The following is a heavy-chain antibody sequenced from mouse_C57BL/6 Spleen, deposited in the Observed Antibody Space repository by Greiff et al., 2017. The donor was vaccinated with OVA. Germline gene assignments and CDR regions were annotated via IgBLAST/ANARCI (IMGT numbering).Heavy chain of an antibody. CDR2: IYPSDSET. Sequence: QVQLQQPGAELVRPGSSVKLSCKASGYTFTSYWMDWVKQRPGQGLEWIGNIYPSDSETHYNHKFKDKATLTVDKSSSTAYMQLSSLTSEDAAVYYCARRDYGNDRLADWGQGTLVTGSA. D-gene: IGHD2-1*01. CDR3: ARRDYGNDRLAD. J-gene: IGHJ3*01. V-gene: IGHV1-61*01. CDR1: GYTFTSYW.